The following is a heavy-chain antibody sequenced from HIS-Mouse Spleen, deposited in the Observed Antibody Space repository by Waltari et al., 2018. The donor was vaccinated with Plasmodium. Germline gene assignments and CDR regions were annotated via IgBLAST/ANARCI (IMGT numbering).Heavy chain of an antibody. CDR2: INPNSGGT. J-gene: IGHJ4*02. CDR1: GYPFTAYY. CDR3: ARDLAAAGHFDY. D-gene: IGHD6-13*01. V-gene: IGHV1-2*02. Sequence: QVQLVQSGAELQKPGASVKVSCKASGYPFTAYYMHWVRQAPGQGLEWMGWINPNSGGTNYAQKFQGRVTMTRDTSISTAYMELSRLRSDDTAVYYCARDLAAAGHFDYWGQGTLVTVSS.